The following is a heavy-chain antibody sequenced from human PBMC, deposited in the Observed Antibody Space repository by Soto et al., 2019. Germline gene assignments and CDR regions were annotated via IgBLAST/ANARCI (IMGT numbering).Heavy chain of an antibody. J-gene: IGHJ4*02. Sequence: GGSLRLSCAASGFSFSRFDMNWVRQAPEKGLEWVSYISSSSDIMYYADSVKGRVTISRDNSKNTVSLQMNSLRSEDTALYYCARAQETYYDSSPPSIWGQGTLVTVS. D-gene: IGHD3-22*01. CDR3: ARAQETYYDSSPPSI. CDR1: GFSFSRFD. CDR2: ISSSSDIM. V-gene: IGHV3-48*01.